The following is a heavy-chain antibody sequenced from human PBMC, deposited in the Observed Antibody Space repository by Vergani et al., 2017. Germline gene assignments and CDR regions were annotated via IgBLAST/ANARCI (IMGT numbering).Heavy chain of an antibody. V-gene: IGHV4-59*01. CDR3: VRDTRRYFLDSIDGGDSDSPPCVPAF. D-gene: IGHD3-9*01. J-gene: IGHJ4*03. CDR2: IYFNGRT. CDR1: GGSLTPYY. Sequence: QVALQESGPGLVRPSETLSLTCTVSGGSLTPYYWSWIRQSPGKGLEWIGNIYFNGRTKYNPSLKSRVTISADTSKAQLSLRLTSMSAADTAVYYCVRDTRRYFLDSIDGGDSDSPPCVPAFWGLGTLVIVSS.